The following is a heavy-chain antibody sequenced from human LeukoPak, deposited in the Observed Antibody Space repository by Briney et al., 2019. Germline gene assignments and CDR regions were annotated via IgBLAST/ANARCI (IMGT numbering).Heavy chain of an antibody. CDR1: SGSVTTTNFD. CDR3: ARFKGGTGFDY. D-gene: IGHD1-26*01. V-gene: IGHV4-39*01. J-gene: IGHJ4*02. CDR2: ISSSGKS. Sequence: SETLSLTCAVSSGSVTTTNFDWAWIRQPPGQGLEWIATISSSGKSYYNPYLMSRVTISVDTSKNQFSLDVTSVTAADTSLFYCARFKGGTGFDYWGRGILVIVS.